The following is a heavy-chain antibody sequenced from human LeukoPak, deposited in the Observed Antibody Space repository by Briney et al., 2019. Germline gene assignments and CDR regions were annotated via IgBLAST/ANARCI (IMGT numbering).Heavy chain of an antibody. CDR2: IYYSGST. J-gene: IGHJ6*02. V-gene: IGHV4-39*01. Sequence: SETLSLTCTVSGGSISSSSYYWGWIRQPPGKGLEWIGSIYYSGSTYYNPSLKSRVTISVDTSKNQFSLKLSSVTAADTAVYYCARRWRDGSGNYYYYYGMDVWGQGTTVTVSS. CDR3: ARRWRDGSGNYYYYYGMDV. CDR1: GGSISSSSYY. D-gene: IGHD3-10*01.